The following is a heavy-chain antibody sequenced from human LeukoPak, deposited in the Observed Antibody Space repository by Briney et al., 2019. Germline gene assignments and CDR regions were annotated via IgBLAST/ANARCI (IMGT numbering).Heavy chain of an antibody. CDR1: GFTFSSYW. Sequence: GGSLRLSCAASGFTFSSYWMNRVRQAPGKGLEWVANIKQDGSEKYYVDSVKGRFTISRDNAKNSLSLQMNSLRAEDTAVYYCARELSLASFDPWGQGTLVTVSS. V-gene: IGHV3-7*01. CDR2: IKQDGSEK. CDR3: ARELSLASFDP. J-gene: IGHJ5*02.